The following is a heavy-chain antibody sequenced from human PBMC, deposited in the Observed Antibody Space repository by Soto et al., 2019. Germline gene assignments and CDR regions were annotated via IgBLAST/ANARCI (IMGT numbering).Heavy chain of an antibody. CDR1: VFSLSTTGVG. CDR3: VQSRCGGDCLQSYSSHSYYGLDV. D-gene: IGHD2-21*02. Sequence: SGPTRVNPTQTLTLTCTFSVFSLSTTGVGVGWIRQPPGKALEWLALIYWDDDKRYNPSLNSRLTITKDTSKNQVVLAMTNMDPVDTATFYCVQSRCGGDCLQSYSSHSYYGLDVWGQGTTVTVSS. CDR2: IYWDDDK. V-gene: IGHV2-5*02. J-gene: IGHJ6*02.